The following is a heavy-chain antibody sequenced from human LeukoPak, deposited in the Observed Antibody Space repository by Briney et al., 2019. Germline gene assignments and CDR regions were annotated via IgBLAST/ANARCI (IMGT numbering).Heavy chain of an antibody. CDR3: TTDRLDSSSWYGGDDAFDI. CDR1: GFIFSNAW. V-gene: IGHV3-15*01. D-gene: IGHD6-13*01. J-gene: IGHJ3*02. Sequence: GGSLRLSCAASGFIFSNAWMSWVRQAPGKGLEWVGRIKSKTDGGTTDYAAPVKGRFTISRDDSKNTLYLQMNSLKTEDTAVYYCTTDRLDSSSWYGGDDAFDIWGQGTMVTVSS. CDR2: IKSKTDGGTT.